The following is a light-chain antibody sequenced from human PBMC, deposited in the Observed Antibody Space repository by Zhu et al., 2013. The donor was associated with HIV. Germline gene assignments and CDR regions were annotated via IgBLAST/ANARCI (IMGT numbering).Light chain of an antibody. CDR3: QQYNSYSPIT. CDR2: DAS. V-gene: IGKV1-5*01. J-gene: IGKJ5*01. CDR1: QSIGSW. Sequence: DIQMTQSPSTLSASVGDRVTITCRASQSIGSWLAWYQQRPGKAPKLLIYDASSLESGVPSRFSGSGSGTEFTLTISSLQPDDFATYYCQQYNSYSPITFGQGTRVDIK.